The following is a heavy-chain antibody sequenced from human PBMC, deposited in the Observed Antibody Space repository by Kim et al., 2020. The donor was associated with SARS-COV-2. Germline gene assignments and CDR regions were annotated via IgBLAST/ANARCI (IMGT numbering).Heavy chain of an antibody. D-gene: IGHD3-22*01. CDR3: AKDDRGDDSSGMGY. V-gene: IGHV3-30*18. Sequence: GGSLRLSCAASGFTFSSYGMHWVRQAPGKGLEWVAVISYDGSNKYYADSVKGRFTISRDNSKNTLYLQMNSLRAEDTAVYYCAKDDRGDDSSGMGYWGQGTLVTVSS. CDR1: GFTFSSYG. J-gene: IGHJ4*02. CDR2: ISYDGSNK.